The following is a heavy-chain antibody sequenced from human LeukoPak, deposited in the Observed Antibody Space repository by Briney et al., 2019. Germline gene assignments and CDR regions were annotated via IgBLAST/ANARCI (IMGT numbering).Heavy chain of an antibody. CDR3: AKSLWGLVYYFDY. CDR2: ISYDGSNK. V-gene: IGHV3-30*18. CDR1: GFTLSSYG. J-gene: IGHJ4*02. D-gene: IGHD3-16*01. Sequence: GRSLRLSCAAAGFTLSSYGMHWVRQAPGKGMEWVAVISYDGSNKYYVDSVKGRFTISREKSKKPLYLQMNSLTAEYTAVYYCAKSLWGLVYYFDYWGQGTLVTVSS.